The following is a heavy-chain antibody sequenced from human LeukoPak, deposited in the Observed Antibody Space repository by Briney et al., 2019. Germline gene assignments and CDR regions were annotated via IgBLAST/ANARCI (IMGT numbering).Heavy chain of an antibody. Sequence: GRSLRLSCAASGFTFSSYAMHWVRQAPGKGLEWVAVISYDGSNKYYADSVKGRFTISRDNSKNTLYLRMNSLRAEDTAVYYCARPATVVTPGIRDYFDYWGQGTLVTVSS. D-gene: IGHD4-23*01. CDR2: ISYDGSNK. CDR1: GFTFSSYA. V-gene: IGHV3-30-3*01. CDR3: ARPATVVTPGIRDYFDY. J-gene: IGHJ4*02.